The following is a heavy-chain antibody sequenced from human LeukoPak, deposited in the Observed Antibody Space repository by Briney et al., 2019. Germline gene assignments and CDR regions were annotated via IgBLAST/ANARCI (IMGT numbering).Heavy chain of an antibody. Sequence: GGSLRLSCAASGFTFSSYSMNWVRQAPGKGLEWVSSISTSSSYIYYADSVKGRFTISRDNAKKSLFLQMNSLRAEDTAVYYCAKVLTPNTMIVVVTTFDYWGQGTLVTVSS. CDR2: ISTSSSYI. D-gene: IGHD3-22*01. CDR3: AKVLTPNTMIVVVTTFDY. V-gene: IGHV3-21*01. J-gene: IGHJ4*02. CDR1: GFTFSSYS.